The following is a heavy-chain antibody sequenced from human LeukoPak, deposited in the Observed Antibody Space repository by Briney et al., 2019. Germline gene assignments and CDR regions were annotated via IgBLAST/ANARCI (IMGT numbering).Heavy chain of an antibody. CDR1: GRSISSNSYY. J-gene: IGHJ4*01. V-gene: IGHV4-39*01. CDR2: IYYTGST. Sequence: SQTLSLTCTVSGRSISSNSYYWGWIRQPPGKGLEWIGNIYYTGSTYYNTSLKTRVTIPVDTSKNQFSVKLRSVTAADTGVYYCAIRTDSDSSGYYW. D-gene: IGHD3-22*01. CDR3: AIRTDSDSSGYY.